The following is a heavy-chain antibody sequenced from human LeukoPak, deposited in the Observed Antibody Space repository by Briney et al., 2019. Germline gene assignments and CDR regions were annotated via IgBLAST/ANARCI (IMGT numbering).Heavy chain of an antibody. V-gene: IGHV3-21*01. CDR2: ISSSSSYI. J-gene: IGHJ4*02. CDR3: ARALFIAAAGTGY. D-gene: IGHD6-13*01. Sequence: PGGSLRLSCVASGFTFSSYIMNWVRQAPGKGLEWVSSISSSSSYIYYADSVKGRFTISRDNAKNSLYLQMNSLRAEDTAVYYCARALFIAAAGTGYWGQGTLVTVSS. CDR1: GFTFSSYI.